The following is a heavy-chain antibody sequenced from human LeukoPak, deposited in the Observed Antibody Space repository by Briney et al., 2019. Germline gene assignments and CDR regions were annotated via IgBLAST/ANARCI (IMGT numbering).Heavy chain of an antibody. D-gene: IGHD5-12*01. J-gene: IGHJ3*02. V-gene: IGHV3-21*01. CDR3: TRDRTGYDSRGSDAFDI. CDR1: GFTFSSYS. CDR2: ISSSSSYI. Sequence: GGSLRLSCVASGFTFSSYSMNWVRQARGKGLEWVSSISSSSSYIYYADSVKGRFNISGDISKNSLYRQMKSLISEDTAVYYYTRDRTGYDSRGSDAFDIWGQGTMVTVSS.